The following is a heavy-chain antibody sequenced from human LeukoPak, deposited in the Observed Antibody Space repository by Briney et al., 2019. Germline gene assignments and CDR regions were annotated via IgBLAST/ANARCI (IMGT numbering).Heavy chain of an antibody. D-gene: IGHD5-18*01. CDR2: VSYSGSA. J-gene: IGHJ4*02. Sequence: SETLSLTCTVSGGSISRYYWSWIRQPPGKGLEWIGYVSYSGSADYNPSLKSRVIISIDTSKNQFSLRLSSLTAADTAVYYCARENDRYGRIDYWGQGTQVTVSS. V-gene: IGHV4-59*01. CDR1: GGSISRYY. CDR3: ARENDRYGRIDY.